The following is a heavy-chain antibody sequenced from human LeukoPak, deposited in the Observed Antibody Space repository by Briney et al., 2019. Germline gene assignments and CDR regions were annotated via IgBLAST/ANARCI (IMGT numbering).Heavy chain of an antibody. CDR1: GFTFSSYA. Sequence: GGSPRLSCAASGFTFSSYAMSWVRQAPGKGLEWVSAISGSGGSTYYADSVKGRFTISRDNSKNTLYLQMNSLRAEDTAVYYCAKDPWGQWEPGYWGQGTLVTVSS. J-gene: IGHJ4*02. V-gene: IGHV3-23*01. CDR3: AKDPWGQWEPGY. D-gene: IGHD1-26*01. CDR2: ISGSGGST.